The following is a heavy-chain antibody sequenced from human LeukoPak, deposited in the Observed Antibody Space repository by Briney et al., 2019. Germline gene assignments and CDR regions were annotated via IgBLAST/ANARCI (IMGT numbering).Heavy chain of an antibody. CDR2: VSHSGIS. CDR1: GGPFRGFF. J-gene: IGHJ5*02. V-gene: IGHV4-34*01. CDR3: ARGIFYGGRNQYIWLDL. D-gene: IGHD4-23*01. Sequence: SETLSLTCAVYGGPFRGFFWSWIRQAPGKGLEWIGEVSHSGISNYNPSLKSRINISLDTSKSQFSLRLTSVTAADTAVYYCARGIFYGGRNQYIWLDLWGQGTLVTVSS.